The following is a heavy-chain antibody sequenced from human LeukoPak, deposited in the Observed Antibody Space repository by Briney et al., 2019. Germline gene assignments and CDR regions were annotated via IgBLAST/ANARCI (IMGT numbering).Heavy chain of an antibody. Sequence: SETLSLTCTVFGDSISGSKYFWGWIRQPPGKGLEWIGNFYSGGSTYYNPSLKRRVAISEDTSGKQFSLRLGSVTAAETAVYFCARVGSGLNLYYFDYWGQGILVTVSS. CDR1: GDSISGSKYF. V-gene: IGHV4-39*07. CDR2: FYSGGST. D-gene: IGHD3-3*01. CDR3: ARVGSGLNLYYFDY. J-gene: IGHJ4*02.